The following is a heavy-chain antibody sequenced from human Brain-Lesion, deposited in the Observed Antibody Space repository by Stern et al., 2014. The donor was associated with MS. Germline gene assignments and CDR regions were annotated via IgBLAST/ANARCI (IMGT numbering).Heavy chain of an antibody. V-gene: IGHV4-31*03. CDR2: LYYTGSA. J-gene: IGHJ4*02. Sequence: VQLVESGPGLVKPSQTLPLPCTVSGGSINSGGYYWSWIRQYPGKGLEWIGYLYYTGSAYYDPSLKSRLSMSIDTSKNQFSLNLNSVTAADTAVYYCARGARYSDSSGYYFYFDYWGQGTLVTVSS. CDR3: ARGARYSDSSGYYFYFDY. D-gene: IGHD3-22*01. CDR1: GGSINSGGYY.